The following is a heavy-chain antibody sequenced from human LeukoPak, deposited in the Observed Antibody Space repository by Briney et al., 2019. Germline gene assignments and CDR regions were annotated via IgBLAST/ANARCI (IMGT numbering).Heavy chain of an antibody. D-gene: IGHD6-13*01. CDR3: ARSEYSSTWNYYYYYMDV. Sequence: GESLKISCKGSGYSFTNYWIGWVRQMPGKGLAWMGIIYPGDSDTRYSPSFQGQVTMSADKSISTAYLQWSSLKASDTAMYYCARSEYSSTWNYYYYYMDVWGKGTTVTVSS. V-gene: IGHV5-51*01. J-gene: IGHJ6*03. CDR2: IYPGDSDT. CDR1: GYSFTNYW.